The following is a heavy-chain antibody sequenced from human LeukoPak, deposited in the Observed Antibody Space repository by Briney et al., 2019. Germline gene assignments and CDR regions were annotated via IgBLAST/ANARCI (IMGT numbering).Heavy chain of an antibody. D-gene: IGHD3-10*01. Sequence: PSETLSLTCTVSGGSISSYYWSWIRQPPGKGLEWIGYNYYSGSTNYNPSLKSRVTISVDTSKNQFSLKLSSVTAADTAVYYCARDNYGSGSLLLDNWFDPWGQGTLVTVSS. CDR3: ARDNYGSGSLLLDNWFDP. CDR2: NYYSGST. CDR1: GGSISSYY. J-gene: IGHJ5*02. V-gene: IGHV4-59*01.